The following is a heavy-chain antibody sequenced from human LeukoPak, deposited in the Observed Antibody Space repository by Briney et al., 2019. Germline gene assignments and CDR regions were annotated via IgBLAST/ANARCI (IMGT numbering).Heavy chain of an antibody. D-gene: IGHD1-14*01. J-gene: IGHJ2*01. Sequence: GGSLRLSCAASGFTFASYAMHWVRQPPGKGLEWVTLLACDGTNKQYADSVRGRFTISRDNAKNSLYLQMNSLRAEDTAVYYCARQPGSYWYFDFWGRGTLVTVSS. CDR3: ARQPGSYWYFDF. CDR2: LACDGTNK. CDR1: GFTFASYA. V-gene: IGHV3-30*04.